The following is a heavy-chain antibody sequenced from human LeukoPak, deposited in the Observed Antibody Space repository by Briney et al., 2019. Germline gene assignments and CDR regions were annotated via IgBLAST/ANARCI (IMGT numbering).Heavy chain of an antibody. CDR1: GYTFTSYY. V-gene: IGHV1-46*01. D-gene: IGHD5-18*01. J-gene: IGHJ6*02. CDR2: INPSGGST. CDR3: ARGKVDTAMVDYYYYYGMDV. Sequence: ASVKVSCKASGYTFTSYYMHWVRQAPGQGLEWMGIINPSGGSTSYAQKFQGRVTITADKSTSTAYMELSSLRSEDTAVYYCARGKVDTAMVDYYYYYGMDVWGQGTTVTVSS.